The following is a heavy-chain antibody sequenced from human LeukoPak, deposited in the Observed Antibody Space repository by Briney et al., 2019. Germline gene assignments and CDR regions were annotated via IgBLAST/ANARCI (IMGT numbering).Heavy chain of an antibody. CDR1: GYTFTSYG. Sequence: GASVKVSCKASGYTFTSYGISWVRQAPGQGHEWMGWISAYNGNTNYAQKLQGRVTMTTDTSTSTAYMELRSLRSDDTAVYYCARDVLRYFDDYYYGMDVWGQGTTVTVSS. CDR2: ISAYNGNT. V-gene: IGHV1-18*01. D-gene: IGHD3-9*01. CDR3: ARDVLRYFDDYYYGMDV. J-gene: IGHJ6*02.